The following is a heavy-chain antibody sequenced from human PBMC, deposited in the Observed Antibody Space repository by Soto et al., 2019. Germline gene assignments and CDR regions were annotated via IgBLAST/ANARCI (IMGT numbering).Heavy chain of an antibody. J-gene: IGHJ6*02. CDR3: ARVRGGSGSYYSGPRYYYYGMDV. CDR2: IIPIFGTA. Sequence: ASVKVSCKASGGTFSSYAISWVRQAPGQGLEWMGGIIPIFGTANYAQKFQGRVTITADESTSTAYMELSSLRSEDTAVYYCARVRGGSGSYYSGPRYYYYGMDVWGQGTTVTVSS. D-gene: IGHD3-10*01. V-gene: IGHV1-69*13. CDR1: GGTFSSYA.